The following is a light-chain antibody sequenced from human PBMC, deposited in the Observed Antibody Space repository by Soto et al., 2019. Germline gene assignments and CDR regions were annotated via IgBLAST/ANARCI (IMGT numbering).Light chain of an antibody. CDR3: SSYTSSSTVV. V-gene: IGLV2-14*01. CDR1: SSDVGGYNY. Sequence: QSAVTQPASGSGSPGQSSTISCTGTSSDVGGYNYVSWYQQHPGKAPKLMIYDVSNRPSGVSNRFSGSKSGNTASLTISGIQAEYEADYYCSSYTSSSTVVFGGGTKLTVL. CDR2: DVS. J-gene: IGLJ2*01.